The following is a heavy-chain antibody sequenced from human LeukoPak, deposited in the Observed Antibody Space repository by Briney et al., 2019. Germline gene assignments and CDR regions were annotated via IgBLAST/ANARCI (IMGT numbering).Heavy chain of an antibody. D-gene: IGHD3-16*01. V-gene: IGHV3-30*02. CDR3: AKEPPSAWGYFDY. J-gene: IGHJ4*02. CDR1: GFIFSSYG. Sequence: PGGSLRLSCAASGFIFSSYGMHWVRQAPGKGLEWVAVIPYDGSNKYYADSVKGRFTISRDNSKNTLYLQMNSLRAEDTAVYYCAKEPPSAWGYFDYWGQGTLVTVSS. CDR2: IPYDGSNK.